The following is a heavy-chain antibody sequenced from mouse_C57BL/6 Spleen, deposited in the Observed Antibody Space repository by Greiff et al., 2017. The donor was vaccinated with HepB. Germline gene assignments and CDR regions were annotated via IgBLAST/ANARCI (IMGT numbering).Heavy chain of an antibody. Sequence: QVQLQQSGAELVRPGTSVKMSCKASGYTFTNYWIGWAKQRPGHGLEWIGDIYPGGGYTNYNEKFKGKATLTADKSSSTAYMQFSSLTSEDSAIYYCARSGYYGSRGYWYFDVWGTGTTVTVSS. D-gene: IGHD1-1*01. CDR2: IYPGGGYT. V-gene: IGHV1-63*01. CDR3: ARSGYYGSRGYWYFDV. CDR1: GYTFTNYW. J-gene: IGHJ1*03.